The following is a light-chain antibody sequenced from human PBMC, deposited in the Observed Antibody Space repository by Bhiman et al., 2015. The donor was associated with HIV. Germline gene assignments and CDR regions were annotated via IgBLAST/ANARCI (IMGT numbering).Light chain of an antibody. Sequence: QSVLTQPPSXSGTPGQTVTISCSGSSSNIGSNTVNWYQQLPGTAPKLLIYRNNQRPSGVPDRFSGSKSGTSASLAITGLQAEDEADYNCAAWDDSLNGLWVFGGGTKLTVL. CDR3: AAWDDSLNGLWV. CDR2: RNN. J-gene: IGLJ3*02. CDR1: SSNIGSNT. V-gene: IGLV1-44*01.